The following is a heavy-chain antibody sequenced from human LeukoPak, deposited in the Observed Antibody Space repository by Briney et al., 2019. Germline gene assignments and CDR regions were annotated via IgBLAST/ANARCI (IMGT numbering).Heavy chain of an antibody. CDR3: ARLSVARQYYYYGMDV. J-gene: IGHJ6*02. CDR2: INHSGST. D-gene: IGHD4-23*01. Sequence: SETLSLTCAVYGGSFSGYYWSWIRQPPGKGLEWIGEINHSGSTNYNPSLKSRVTISVDTSKNQFSLKLSSVTAADTAVYYCARLSVARQYYYYGMDVWGQGTTVTVSS. V-gene: IGHV4-34*01. CDR1: GGSFSGYY.